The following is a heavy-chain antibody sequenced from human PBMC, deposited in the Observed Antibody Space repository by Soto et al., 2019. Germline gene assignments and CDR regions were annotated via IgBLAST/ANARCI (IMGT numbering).Heavy chain of an antibody. CDR2: FDPEDGET. Sequence: QVPLVQSGAEVKKPGASVKVSCKVSGYTLTELSMHWVRQAPGKGLEWMGGFDPEDGETIYAQKFQGRVTMTEDTSTDTAYMELSSLRSEDTAVYYCATKGGSSTPGAYYYYYGMDVWGQGTTVTVSS. CDR1: GYTLTELS. V-gene: IGHV1-24*01. J-gene: IGHJ6*02. D-gene: IGHD2-2*01. CDR3: ATKGGSSTPGAYYYYYGMDV.